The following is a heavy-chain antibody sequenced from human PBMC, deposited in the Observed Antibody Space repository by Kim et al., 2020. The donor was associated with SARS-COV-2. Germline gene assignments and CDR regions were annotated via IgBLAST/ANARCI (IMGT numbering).Heavy chain of an antibody. Sequence: GESLKISCKGSGYSFTSYWIGWVRQMPGKGLEWMGIIYPGDSDTRYSPSFQGQVTISADKSISTAYLQWSSLKASDTAMYYCARRGMGCTNGVCYKVLPDYYYYGMDVWGQGTTVTVSS. CDR3: ARRGMGCTNGVCYKVLPDYYYYGMDV. D-gene: IGHD2-8*01. CDR2: IYPGDSDT. CDR1: GYSFTSYW. J-gene: IGHJ6*02. V-gene: IGHV5-51*01.